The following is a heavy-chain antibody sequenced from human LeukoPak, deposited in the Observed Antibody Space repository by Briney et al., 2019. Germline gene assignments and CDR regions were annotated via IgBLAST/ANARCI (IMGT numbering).Heavy chain of an antibody. CDR3: ARPSSRYCSSGSCYGDFGY. J-gene: IGHJ4*02. CDR2: ISAYNGNT. V-gene: IGHV1-18*01. D-gene: IGHD2-2*01. Sequence: ASVKVSCKASGYTFTSYGISWVRQAPGQGLEWMGWISAYNGNTNYAQKLQGRVTMTTDTSTSIVYMELRSLRSDDTAVYYCARPSSRYCSSGSCYGDFGYWGQGTLVTVSS. CDR1: GYTFTSYG.